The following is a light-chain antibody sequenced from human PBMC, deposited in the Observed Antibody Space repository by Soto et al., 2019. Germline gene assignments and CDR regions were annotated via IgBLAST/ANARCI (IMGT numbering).Light chain of an antibody. V-gene: IGLV2-14*01. Sequence: QSVLTQPASVSGSPGQSITISCTGTSSDVGGYNYVSWYQQHPGKAPKLMIYDVSNRPSGVFNRFSGSKSANTASLTISGLQAEDEADYYCSSYTSSSPLYVFGTGTKLTVL. CDR2: DVS. CDR3: SSYTSSSPLYV. J-gene: IGLJ1*01. CDR1: SSDVGGYNY.